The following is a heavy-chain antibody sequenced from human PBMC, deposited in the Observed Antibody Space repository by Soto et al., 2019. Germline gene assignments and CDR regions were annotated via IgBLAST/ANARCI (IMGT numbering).Heavy chain of an antibody. Sequence: GGSLRLSCAASGFTFSSYGMHWVRQAPGKGLEWVAVIRYDGTNKYYAESVKGRFTISRDNSKNTLYLQMSSLRLDDTAVYYCARGILAGPGRDYFDYWGQGTLVTVAS. CDR3: ARGILAGPGRDYFDY. CDR1: GFTFSSYG. D-gene: IGHD6-13*01. V-gene: IGHV3-33*01. J-gene: IGHJ4*02. CDR2: IRYDGTNK.